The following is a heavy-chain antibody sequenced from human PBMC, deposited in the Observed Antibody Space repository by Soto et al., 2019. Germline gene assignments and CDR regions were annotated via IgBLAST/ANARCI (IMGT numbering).Heavy chain of an antibody. D-gene: IGHD1-1*01. Sequence: PSETLSLTCTVSGASISGFYWSWIRKSAGKGLEWIGRIYATGTTDYNPSLKSRVMMSVDTSKKQFSLKLRSATAADTAVYYCVRDGTKTLRDWFDPWGQGISVTVPQ. J-gene: IGHJ5*02. CDR3: VRDGTKTLRDWFDP. CDR1: GASISGFY. CDR2: IYATGTT. V-gene: IGHV4-4*07.